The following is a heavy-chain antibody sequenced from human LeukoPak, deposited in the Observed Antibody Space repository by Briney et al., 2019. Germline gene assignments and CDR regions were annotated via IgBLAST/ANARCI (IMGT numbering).Heavy chain of an antibody. CDR3: ARTAHPVRNYFDY. J-gene: IGHJ4*02. D-gene: IGHD2-2*01. CDR1: GFTFSDYN. Sequence: GGSLRLSCAASGFTFSDYNMNWVRQAPGKGLEWVSSISSGSNYIYYADSVKGRFTISRDNAKNSLYLQMNSLRAEDTAVYYCARTAHPVRNYFDYWGQGTLVTVSS. V-gene: IGHV3-21*04. CDR2: ISSGSNYI.